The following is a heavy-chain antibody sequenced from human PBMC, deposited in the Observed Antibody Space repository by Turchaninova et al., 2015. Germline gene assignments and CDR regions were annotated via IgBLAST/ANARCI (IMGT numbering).Heavy chain of an antibody. D-gene: IGHD2-15*01. CDR1: GYAFGTYA. CDR3: ASRQDIGVVIPRKRHYPAFDI. J-gene: IGHJ3*02. CDR2: VRTKTATP. Sequence: VQLEQSGSELRRPGASVKLSCKASGYAFGTYARNWVRQCTGEGPEWLGGVRTKTATPTLAPGFYIRFVFPLDRSGSAAYLQLNNFKTEDTGVYYCASRQDIGVVIPRKRHYPAFDIWGPGTKVTVSS. V-gene: IGHV7-4-1*02.